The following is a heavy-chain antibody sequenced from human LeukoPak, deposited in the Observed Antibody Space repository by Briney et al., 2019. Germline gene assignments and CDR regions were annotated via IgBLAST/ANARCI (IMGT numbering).Heavy chain of an antibody. CDR1: GGSFSGYY. V-gene: IGHV4-34*01. CDR2: INHSGST. J-gene: IGHJ6*04. Sequence: SETLSLTCAVYGGSFSGYYWSWIRQPPGKGLEWIGEINHSGSTNYNPSLKSRVTIPVDTAKNQFSLKLSSVTAADTAVYYWARWMVRGVIMTYCMDVWGKGTTVAVSS. D-gene: IGHD3-10*01. CDR3: ARWMVRGVIMTYCMDV.